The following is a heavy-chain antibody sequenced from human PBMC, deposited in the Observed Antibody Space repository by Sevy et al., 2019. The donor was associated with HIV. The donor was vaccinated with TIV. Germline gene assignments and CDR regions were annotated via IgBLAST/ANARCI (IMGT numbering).Heavy chain of an antibody. CDR3: ATTVSCGGDCYFFDP. V-gene: IGHV1-69*13. J-gene: IGHJ5*02. D-gene: IGHD2-21*02. CDR1: GAIFRNFV. Sequence: ASVKVSGKASGAIFRNFVITWVRQAPGQGLEWMGGIITISGTANNAQKYNGRVTITADEATSTVYMELRSLRSEDTAVYYCATTVSCGGDCYFFDPWGQRTLVTVSS. CDR2: IITISGTA.